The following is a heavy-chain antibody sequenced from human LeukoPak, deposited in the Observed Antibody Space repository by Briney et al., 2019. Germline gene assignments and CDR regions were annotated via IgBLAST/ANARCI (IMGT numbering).Heavy chain of an antibody. Sequence: SETLSLTCTVSGGSISSSSYYWGWIRQPPGKGLEWIGSIYYSGSTYYNPSLKSRVTISVDTSKNQFSLKLSSVTAADTAVYYCARLEAAEIDHWGQGTLVTVSS. V-gene: IGHV4-39*01. CDR3: ARLEAAEIDH. CDR2: IYYSGST. CDR1: GGSISSSSYY. D-gene: IGHD6-13*01. J-gene: IGHJ4*02.